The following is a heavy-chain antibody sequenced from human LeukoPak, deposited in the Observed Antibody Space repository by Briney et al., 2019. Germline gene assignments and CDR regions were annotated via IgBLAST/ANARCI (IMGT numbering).Heavy chain of an antibody. Sequence: SETLSLTCAVSGGSFSGYYWSWIRQPPGKGLEWIGEINHSGSTNYNPSLKSRVTISVDTSKNQFSLKLSSVTAADTAVYYCARLNRLEGITYYDFWSGPHGYFDYWGQGTLVTVSS. D-gene: IGHD3-3*01. V-gene: IGHV4-34*01. CDR3: ARLNRLEGITYYDFWSGPHGYFDY. CDR1: GGSFSGYY. CDR2: INHSGST. J-gene: IGHJ4*02.